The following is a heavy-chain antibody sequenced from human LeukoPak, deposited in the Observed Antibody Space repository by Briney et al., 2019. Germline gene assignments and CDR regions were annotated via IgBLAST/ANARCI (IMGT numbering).Heavy chain of an antibody. Sequence: GESLKISCKASGYCFTNYWIGWVRQMPGKGLEWMGIIYPGDSDTRYSPSFQGQVTISADKSITTAYLYWSSLRASDTAIYYCARHSSRDHRYYFDSWGQGTLVSVSS. J-gene: IGHJ4*02. CDR1: GYCFTNYW. CDR3: ARHSSRDHRYYFDS. V-gene: IGHV5-51*01. CDR2: IYPGDSDT.